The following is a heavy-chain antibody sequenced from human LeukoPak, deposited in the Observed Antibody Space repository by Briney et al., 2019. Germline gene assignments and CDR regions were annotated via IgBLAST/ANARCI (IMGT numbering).Heavy chain of an antibody. Sequence: GGSLRLSCAASGFTFSSYGMHWVRQAPGKGLEWVAVISYDGSNKYYADSVKGRFTISRDNAKNTLYLQMNSLRADDTAVYYCARDICSGIGCYPRAPFDYWGQGTLVTVSS. CDR2: ISYDGSNK. D-gene: IGHD2-15*01. V-gene: IGHV3-30*03. J-gene: IGHJ4*02. CDR3: ARDICSGIGCYPRAPFDY. CDR1: GFTFSSYG.